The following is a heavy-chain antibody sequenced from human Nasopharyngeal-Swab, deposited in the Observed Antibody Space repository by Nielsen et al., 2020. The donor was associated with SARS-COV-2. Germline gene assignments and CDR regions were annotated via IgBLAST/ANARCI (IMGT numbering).Heavy chain of an antibody. D-gene: IGHD1-7*01. CDR3: VKDLRGNYAFDI. Sequence: ESLKISCSASGFTFSIYAMHWVRQAPGKGLEYVATINDYEDRLYYADSVKGRFTISRDNSKNTLYLQMSSLRAEDTAVYWCVKDLRGNYAFDIWGQGTMVNVSS. V-gene: IGHV3-64D*06. CDR1: GFTFSIYA. CDR2: INDYEDRL. J-gene: IGHJ3*02.